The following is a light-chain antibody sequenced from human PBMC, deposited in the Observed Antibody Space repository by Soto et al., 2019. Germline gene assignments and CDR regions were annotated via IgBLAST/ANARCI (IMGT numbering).Light chain of an antibody. CDR1: QSINMW. CDR2: RAS. J-gene: IGKJ1*01. CDR3: LQYNTDFRT. Sequence: DIQMTQSPSTLSASVGDRVTITCRASQSINMWLAWYQQKPGKAPKLLIYRASSLESGVPSRFSGSGSGTDFTLTISSLQPEDFATYYCLQYNTDFRTFGQGTKVDNK. V-gene: IGKV1-5*03.